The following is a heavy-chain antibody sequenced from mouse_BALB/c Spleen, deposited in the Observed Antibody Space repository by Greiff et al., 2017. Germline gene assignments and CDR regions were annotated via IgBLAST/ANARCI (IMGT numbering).Heavy chain of an antibody. J-gene: IGHJ2*01. CDR3: ARWDDYGKTFDY. D-gene: IGHD2-4*01. CDR1: GYSITSDYA. V-gene: IGHV3-2*02. Sequence: DVKLQESGPGLVKPSQSLSLTCTVTGYSITSDYAWNWIRQFPGNKLEWMGYISYSGSTSYNPSLKSRISITRDTSKNQFFLQLNSVTTEDTATYYCARWDDYGKTFDYWGQGTTLTVSS. CDR2: ISYSGST.